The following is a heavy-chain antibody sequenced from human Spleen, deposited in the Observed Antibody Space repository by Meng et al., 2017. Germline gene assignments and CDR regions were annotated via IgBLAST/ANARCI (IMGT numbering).Heavy chain of an antibody. V-gene: IGHV4-34*01. CDR3: ARMTTVTSGTFDY. D-gene: IGHD4-17*01. Sequence: SETLSLTCAVYGGSSSGYNWSWIRQPPGKGLEWIGEINHNGSTNYNPSLKSRVTISVDTSKNQFSLKLTSVTAADTAVYYCARMTTVTSGTFDYWGQGTLVTVSS. J-gene: IGHJ4*02. CDR1: GGSSSGYN. CDR2: INHNGST.